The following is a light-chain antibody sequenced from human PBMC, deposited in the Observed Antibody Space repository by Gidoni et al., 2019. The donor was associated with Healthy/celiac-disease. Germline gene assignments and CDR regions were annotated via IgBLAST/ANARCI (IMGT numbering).Light chain of an antibody. CDR1: QSVSSY. Sequence: DIVLTQSPATLSLSPGDRATLSCRASQSVSSYLAWYQQKPGQAPRLLIYDASNRATGIPARFSGSGSGTYFTLTISSLEPEDFAVYDCQQRSNWLTCGGGTKVEIK. CDR3: QQRSNWLT. V-gene: IGKV3-11*01. J-gene: IGKJ4*01. CDR2: DAS.